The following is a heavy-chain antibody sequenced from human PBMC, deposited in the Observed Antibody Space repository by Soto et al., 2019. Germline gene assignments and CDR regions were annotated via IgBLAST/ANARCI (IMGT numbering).Heavy chain of an antibody. CDR1: GYTFSSYG. J-gene: IGHJ6*02. V-gene: IGHV1-18*01. CDR3: ARGPNYDILTGNYDGMDV. CDR2: ISAYNGNT. Sequence: QVQLVQSGAEVKKPGASVKVSCKASGYTFSSYGISWVRQAPGQGLEWMGWISAYNGNTNYAQKLQGRVTMTTDTSTSTAYMELRGLRSDDTAVYYCARGPNYDILTGNYDGMDVWGQGTTVTVSS. D-gene: IGHD3-9*01.